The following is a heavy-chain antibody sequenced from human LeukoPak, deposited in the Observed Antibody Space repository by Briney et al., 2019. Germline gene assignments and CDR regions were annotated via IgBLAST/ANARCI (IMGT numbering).Heavy chain of an antibody. CDR3: AIEVTARIFDY. J-gene: IGHJ4*02. CDR1: GFTFSSYV. CDR2: ITSSGGNT. V-gene: IGHV3-23*01. Sequence: GGSLRLSCAASGFTFSSYVMSWGRQAPGRGLEWVSTITSSGGNTYYADSVKGRFTISRDSSKNTLYLQMNSLRAEDTAVYYCAIEVTARIFDYWGQGTRVTVSS. D-gene: IGHD2-21*02.